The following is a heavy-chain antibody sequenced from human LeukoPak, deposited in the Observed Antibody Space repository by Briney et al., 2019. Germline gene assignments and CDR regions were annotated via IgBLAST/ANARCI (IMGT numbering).Heavy chain of an antibody. CDR2: MTTSGNTT. Sequence: PGGSLRLSCVVSGITFSGYSMIWVRQAPGKGLEWLSFMTTSGNTTFYAESVKDRFTISRDNAKKSLYLQMNSLRDEDTAVYYCARVGGATAVTMYFEYWGQGTLVTVSS. CDR1: GITFSGYS. V-gene: IGHV3-48*02. J-gene: IGHJ4*02. D-gene: IGHD1-26*01. CDR3: ARVGGATAVTMYFEY.